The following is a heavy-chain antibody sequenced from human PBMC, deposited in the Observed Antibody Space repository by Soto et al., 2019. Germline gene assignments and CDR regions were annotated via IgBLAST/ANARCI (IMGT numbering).Heavy chain of an antibody. Sequence: PSETLCLTWAVVCGSFSGYYWTWIRQPPGTGLEWIGEINHSGSTNYNPSLKSRVTISVDTSKNQFSLKLTSVTAADTAVYYCARDKITGLFDYWGQGTLVTVSS. D-gene: IGHD2-8*02. CDR1: CGSFSGYY. CDR3: ARDKITGLFDY. V-gene: IGHV4-34*01. CDR2: INHSGST. J-gene: IGHJ4*02.